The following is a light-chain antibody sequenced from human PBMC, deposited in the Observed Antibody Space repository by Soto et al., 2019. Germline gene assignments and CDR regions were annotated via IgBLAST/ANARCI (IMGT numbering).Light chain of an antibody. CDR1: QSISSW. J-gene: IGKJ1*01. CDR2: KAS. V-gene: IGKV1-5*03. Sequence: DIQMTQSPSTLSASVGDRVTITCRASQSISSWLAWYQQKPGKAPKLLIYKASSLEIGVPSRFSGSGSGTAFTLTLSNLQPDDFATYYWQQYNSYPVGFGRGTKVEIK. CDR3: QQYNSYPVG.